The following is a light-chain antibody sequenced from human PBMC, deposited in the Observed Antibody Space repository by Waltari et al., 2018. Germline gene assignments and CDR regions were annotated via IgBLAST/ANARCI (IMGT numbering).Light chain of an antibody. Sequence: EIVITQSPATLSVSPGERATLSCRASQSVSINLAWYQQKPGQAPRLLIYGASTRATGIPARFSGSGSGTEFTLTISSLQSEDFAVYYCQQYNNWLYTFGQGTKLEIK. CDR1: QSVSIN. V-gene: IGKV3-15*01. CDR2: GAS. J-gene: IGKJ2*01. CDR3: QQYNNWLYT.